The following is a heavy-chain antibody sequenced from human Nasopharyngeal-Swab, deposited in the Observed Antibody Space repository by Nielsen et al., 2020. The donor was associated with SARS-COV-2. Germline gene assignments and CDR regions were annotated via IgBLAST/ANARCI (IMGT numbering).Heavy chain of an antibody. CDR3: ASGSGSYYKGPGV. V-gene: IGHV4-39*01. J-gene: IGHJ6*02. CDR1: GGSISSSSYY. D-gene: IGHD3-10*01. CDR2: IYYSGST. Sequence: SETLSFTCTVSGGSISSSSYYWGWIRQPPGKGLEWIGSIYYSGSTYYNPSLKSRVTISVDTSKNQFSLKLSSVTAADTAVYYCASGSGSYYKGPGVWGQGTTVTVSS.